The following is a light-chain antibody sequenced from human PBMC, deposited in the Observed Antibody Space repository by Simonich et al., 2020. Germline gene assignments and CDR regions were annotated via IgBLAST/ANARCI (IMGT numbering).Light chain of an antibody. CDR1: QSVLYSSNNKNY. Sequence: DIVMTQSPDSLAVSLGERATINCNSSQSVLYSSNNKNYLAWYQQKPGQPPKLLIYWASTRESGVPDRFSGSWSGTDFTLTISSLQAEDVAVYYCQQYYSTPPWTFGQGTKVEIK. J-gene: IGKJ1*01. V-gene: IGKV4-1*01. CDR3: QQYYSTPPWT. CDR2: WAS.